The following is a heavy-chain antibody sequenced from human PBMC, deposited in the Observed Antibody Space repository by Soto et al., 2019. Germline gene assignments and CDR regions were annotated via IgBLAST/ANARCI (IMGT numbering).Heavy chain of an antibody. V-gene: IGHV4-31*03. D-gene: IGHD3-16*01. CDR2: IYYSGST. CDR1: GGSISSGGYY. Sequence: SETLSLTCTVSGGSISSGGYYWSWIRQHPGKGLEWIGYIYYSGSTYYNPSLKSRVTISVDTSKDQFSLKLSSVTAADTAVYYCARWGGGRGDPYYFDYWGQGTLVTAPQ. J-gene: IGHJ4*02. CDR3: ARWGGGRGDPYYFDY.